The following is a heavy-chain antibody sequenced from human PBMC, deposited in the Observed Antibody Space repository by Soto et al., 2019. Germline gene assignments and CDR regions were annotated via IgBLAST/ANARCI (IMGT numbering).Heavy chain of an antibody. CDR2: ISYDGSNK. J-gene: IGHJ6*02. CDR3: ARDPTHCGGEGYKVANYYYYGMDV. CDR1: GFTFSSYS. Sequence: WGSLRLSCAASGFTFSSYSMHWVRQAPGQGLERVAVISYDGSNKYYADSVKGRFTISRDNSKNTLYLQMNSRRAEDTAVYYCARDPTHCGGEGYKVANYYYYGMDVWGQGTTVTVSS. D-gene: IGHD2-21*01. V-gene: IGHV3-30-3*01.